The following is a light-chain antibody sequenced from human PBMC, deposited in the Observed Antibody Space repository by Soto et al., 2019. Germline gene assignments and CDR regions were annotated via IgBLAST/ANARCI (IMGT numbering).Light chain of an antibody. Sequence: QSALTQPASVSGSHGQSITISCTGTSSDVGGYNYVSWYQQHPGQAPKLMIYDVSNRPSGVSNRFSGSKSGNTASLTIAGLQAEYEDDYYCSSYTSSSTLYVFGTGTKVTVL. CDR1: SSDVGGYNY. CDR2: DVS. J-gene: IGLJ1*01. CDR3: SSYTSSSTLYV. V-gene: IGLV2-14*01.